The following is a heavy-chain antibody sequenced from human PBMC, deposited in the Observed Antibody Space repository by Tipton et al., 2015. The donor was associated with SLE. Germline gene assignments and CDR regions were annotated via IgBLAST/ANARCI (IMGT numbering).Heavy chain of an antibody. V-gene: IGHV4-4*02. CDR1: GGSISSSYW. D-gene: IGHD6-19*01. CDR2: IYHSGST. Sequence: TLSLPCAVSGGSISSSYWWSWVRQSPGKGLEWIGEIYHSGSTKYNPSLKSRVTISVDTSKTQFSLKLSSVTAADTAVYYCGGLYNSGLNRNFYYGMDVWGQGTTVTVSS. J-gene: IGHJ6*02. CDR3: GGLYNSGLNRNFYYGMDV.